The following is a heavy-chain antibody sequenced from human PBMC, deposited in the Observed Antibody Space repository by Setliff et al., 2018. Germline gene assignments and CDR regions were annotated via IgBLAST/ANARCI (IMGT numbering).Heavy chain of an antibody. Sequence: GGSLRLSCAASGFTFGDFAMTWVRQAPGEGLEWVSSISSDSNYIYYRDSLKGRFSISRDNAKSAVYLQMNSLRAEDTALYYCARDGNNWSDLDYWGHGTLVTVSS. CDR3: ARDGNNWSDLDY. CDR2: ISSDSNYI. CDR1: GFTFGDFA. D-gene: IGHD1-20*01. J-gene: IGHJ4*01. V-gene: IGHV3-21*01.